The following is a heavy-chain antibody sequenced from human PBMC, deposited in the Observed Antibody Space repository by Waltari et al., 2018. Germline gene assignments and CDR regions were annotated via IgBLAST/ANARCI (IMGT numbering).Heavy chain of an antibody. V-gene: IGHV1-69*05. CDR3: ARDGYKYGKDAFDI. D-gene: IGHD6-25*01. Sequence: QVQLVQSGAEVKKPGSSVKVSCKASGGTFSSYAISWVRQAPGQGLEWMGGIIPIFGTANYAQKFQCRVTSTTDESTSTAYMELISLRSEDTAVYYCARDGYKYGKDAFDIWCQGTMVTVSS. J-gene: IGHJ3*02. CDR1: GGTFSSYA. CDR2: IIPIFGTA.